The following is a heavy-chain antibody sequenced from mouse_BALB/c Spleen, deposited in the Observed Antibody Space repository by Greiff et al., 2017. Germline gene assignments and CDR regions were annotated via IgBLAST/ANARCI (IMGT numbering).Heavy chain of an antibody. D-gene: IGHD2-1*01. CDR3: ARTIYYGTHGGAMDY. Sequence: QVQLKESGPGLVAPSQSLSITCTVSGFSLTGYGVNWVRQPPGKGLEWLGMIWGDGSTDYNSALKSRLSISKDNSKSQVFLKMNSLQTDDTARYYCARTIYYGTHGGAMDYGGQGTSVTVSS. CDR2: IWGDGST. CDR1: GFSLTGYG. V-gene: IGHV2-6-7*01. J-gene: IGHJ4*01.